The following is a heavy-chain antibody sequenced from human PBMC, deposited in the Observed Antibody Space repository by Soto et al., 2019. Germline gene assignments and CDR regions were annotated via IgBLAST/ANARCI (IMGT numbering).Heavy chain of an antibody. CDR3: AEKPRGQLRYFDWFHSANWFDP. D-gene: IGHD3-9*01. CDR1: GFTFSSYA. J-gene: IGHJ5*02. Sequence: PGGSLRLSCAASGFTFSSYAMSWVRQAPGKGLELVSAISGSGGSTYYADSVKGRFTISRDNSKNTLYLQMNSLRAEDTAVYYCAEKPRGQLRYFDWFHSANWFDPWGQGTVVTVSS. CDR2: ISGSGGST. V-gene: IGHV3-23*01.